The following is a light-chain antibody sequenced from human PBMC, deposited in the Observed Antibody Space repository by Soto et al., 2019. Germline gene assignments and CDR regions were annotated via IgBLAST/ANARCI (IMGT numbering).Light chain of an antibody. J-gene: IGLJ1*01. CDR3: TSSTTDSLYV. CDR2: KVS. V-gene: IGLV2-14*01. Sequence: QAVLTQPASVSGSPGQSITISCTGTSSDVGGSKYVSWYQQYPGKVPKLLINKVSNRPSGVSTRFSGSKSGNTASLTISGLLAEDEADYFCTSSTTDSLYVFGSGTKLTVL. CDR1: SSDVGGSKY.